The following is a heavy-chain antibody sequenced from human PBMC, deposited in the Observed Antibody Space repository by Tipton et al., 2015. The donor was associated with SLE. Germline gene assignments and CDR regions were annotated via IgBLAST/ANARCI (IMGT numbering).Heavy chain of an antibody. CDR2: IYYTGST. D-gene: IGHD3-10*01. J-gene: IGHJ4*02. Sequence: TPSLTCTVSGGSISSYYWSWIRQTPGKGLEWIGYIYYTGSTKFNPSLKSRVSISLDTSKNQFSLKLSSVTAADTAVYYCARLLGPQEGVQGVINEVDYWGQGTLVTVSS. V-gene: IGHV4-59*08. CDR1: GGSISSYY. CDR3: ARLLGPQEGVQGVINEVDY.